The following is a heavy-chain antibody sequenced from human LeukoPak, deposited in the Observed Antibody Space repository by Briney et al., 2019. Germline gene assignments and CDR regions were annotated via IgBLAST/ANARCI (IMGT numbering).Heavy chain of an antibody. CDR2: IYTSGST. J-gene: IGHJ6*02. CDR1: GGSISSYY. CDR3: ARDGTKDYDPWSGYYNYYYYGMDV. D-gene: IGHD3-3*01. Sequence: PSETLSLTCTVSGGSISSYYWSWIRQPAGKGLEWIGRIYTSGSTNYNPSLKSRVTMSVDTSKNQFSLKLSSVTAADTAVYYCARDGTKDYDPWSGYYNYYYYGMDVWGQGTTVTVSS. V-gene: IGHV4-4*07.